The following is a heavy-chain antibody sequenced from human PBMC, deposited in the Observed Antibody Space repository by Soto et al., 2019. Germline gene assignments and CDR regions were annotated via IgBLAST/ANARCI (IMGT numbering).Heavy chain of an antibody. J-gene: IGHJ4*02. CDR1: GFTFSSYG. CDR2: IWYDGSNK. V-gene: IGHV3-33*01. CDR3: ARDRGMDTAMVDY. D-gene: IGHD5-18*01. Sequence: QVQLVESGGGVVQPGRSLRLSCAASGFTFSSYGMHWVRQAPGKGLEWVAVIWYDGSNKYYADSVKGRFTISRDNSKNTLYLQMNSLRAEDTAVYYCARDRGMDTAMVDYWGQGTLVTVSS.